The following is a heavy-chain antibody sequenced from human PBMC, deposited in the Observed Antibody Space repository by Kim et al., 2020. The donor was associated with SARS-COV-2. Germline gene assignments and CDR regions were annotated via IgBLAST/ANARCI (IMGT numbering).Heavy chain of an antibody. CDR2: IRSKAYGGTT. V-gene: IGHV3-49*03. Sequence: GRSLRLSCTASGFTFGDCAMSWFRQAPGKGLEWVGFIRSKAYGGTTEYAASVKGRFTISRDDSKSIAYLQMNSLKTEDTAVYYCTRDQITYYYDSSLDAFDIWGQGTMVTVSS. CDR1: GFTFGDCA. CDR3: TRDQITYYYDSSLDAFDI. J-gene: IGHJ3*02. D-gene: IGHD3-22*01.